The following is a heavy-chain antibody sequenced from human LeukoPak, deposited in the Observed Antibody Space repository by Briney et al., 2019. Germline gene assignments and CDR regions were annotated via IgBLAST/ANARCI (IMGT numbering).Heavy chain of an antibody. V-gene: IGHV4-34*01. CDR2: INHSGST. CDR1: GGSFSGYY. Sequence: SETLSLTCAVYGGSFSGYYWSWIRQPPGKGLEWIGEINHSGSTNYNPSLKSRVTISVDTSKNQFSLKLSSVTAADTAVYYCARALRGRQFDYWDQGTLVTVSS. CDR3: ARALRGRQFDY. J-gene: IGHJ4*02.